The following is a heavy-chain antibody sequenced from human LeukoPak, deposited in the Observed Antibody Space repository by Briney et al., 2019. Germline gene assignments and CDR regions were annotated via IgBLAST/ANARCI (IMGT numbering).Heavy chain of an antibody. J-gene: IGHJ6*03. Sequence: SETLSLTCAVYGGSFSGYYWSWIRQPPGKGLEWIGEINHSGSTNYNPSLKSRVTISVDTSKNQFSLKLSSVTAADTAVYYCARDFPDIVVVPAAISLYYYYYMDVWGKGTTVTVSS. D-gene: IGHD2-2*02. V-gene: IGHV4-34*01. CDR2: INHSGST. CDR1: GGSFSGYY. CDR3: ARDFPDIVVVPAAISLYYYYYMDV.